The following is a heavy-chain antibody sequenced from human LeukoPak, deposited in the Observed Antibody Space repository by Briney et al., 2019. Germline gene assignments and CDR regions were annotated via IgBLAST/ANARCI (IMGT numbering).Heavy chain of an antibody. CDR2: ISGSGGST. D-gene: IGHD5-18*01. Sequence: PGGSLRLSCAASGFTVSSNYMSWVRQAPGKGLEWVSAISGSGGSTYYADSVKGRFTISRDNSKNTLYLQMNSLGAEDTAVYYCARDWGYVDTAILDYWGQGTLVTVSS. CDR3: ARDWGYVDTAILDY. CDR1: GFTVSSNY. J-gene: IGHJ4*02. V-gene: IGHV3-53*01.